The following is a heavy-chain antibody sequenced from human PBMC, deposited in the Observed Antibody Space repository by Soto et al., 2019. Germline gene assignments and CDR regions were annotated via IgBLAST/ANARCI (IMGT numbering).Heavy chain of an antibody. D-gene: IGHD6-19*01. V-gene: IGHV1-8*02. CDR3: ARERTVAGNDY. CDR1: GYTFTSYA. Sequence: ASVKVSCKASGYTFTSYAIDWVRQAPGQRLEWMGWMNPNSGNTGYAQKFQGRVTMTRNTSISTAYMELSSLRSEDTAVYYCARERTVAGNDYWGQGTLVTVSS. CDR2: MNPNSGNT. J-gene: IGHJ4*02.